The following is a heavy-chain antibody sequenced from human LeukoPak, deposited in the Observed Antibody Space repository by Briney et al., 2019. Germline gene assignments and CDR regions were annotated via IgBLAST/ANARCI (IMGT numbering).Heavy chain of an antibody. V-gene: IGHV5-51*01. J-gene: IGHJ4*02. CDR1: GYSFTSYW. CDR2: IYSGDSDT. Sequence: GESLKISCKGSGYSFTSYWIGWVRQMPGKGLEWMGIIYSGDSDTRYSPSFQGQVTISADKSISTAYLQWSSLKASDTAMYYCARRDYDILTGYAYYFDYWGQGTLVTVSS. D-gene: IGHD3-9*01. CDR3: ARRDYDILTGYAYYFDY.